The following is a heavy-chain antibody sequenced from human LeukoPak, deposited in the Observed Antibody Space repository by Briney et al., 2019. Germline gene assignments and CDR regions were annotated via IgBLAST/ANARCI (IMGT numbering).Heavy chain of an antibody. CDR2: ISYDGSNK. V-gene: IGHV3-30-3*01. J-gene: IGHJ5*02. Sequence: HPGRSLRLPCAASGFTFSSYAMHWVRQAPGKGLEWVAVISYDGSNKYYADSVKGRFTISIDNSKNTLYLQMNSLRAEDTAVYYCAKDYHLAILTGPWGQGTLVTVSS. CDR1: GFTFSSYA. D-gene: IGHD3-9*01. CDR3: AKDYHLAILTGP.